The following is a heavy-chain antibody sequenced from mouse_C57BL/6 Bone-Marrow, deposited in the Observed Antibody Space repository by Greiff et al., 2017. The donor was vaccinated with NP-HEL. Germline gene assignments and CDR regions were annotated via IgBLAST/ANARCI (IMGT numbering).Heavy chain of an antibody. V-gene: IGHV1-82*01. Sequence: QVQLQQSGPELVKPGASVKISCKASGYAFTSSWMNWVQQRPGKGLEWMGLIYPGDGDTNYNAKFKGKATLTADKSSSTAYMQLSSLTSEDSAVYFCARHSGFSLEYWGQGTTLTVSS. J-gene: IGHJ2*01. CDR2: IYPGDGDT. CDR1: GYAFTSSW. D-gene: IGHD1-3*01. CDR3: ARHSGFSLEY.